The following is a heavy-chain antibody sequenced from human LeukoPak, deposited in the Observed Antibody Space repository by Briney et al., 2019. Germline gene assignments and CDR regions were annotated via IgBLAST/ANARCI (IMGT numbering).Heavy chain of an antibody. CDR1: GYTFTDYY. J-gene: IGHJ3*02. CDR3: ARDQGAMVRGTRINDAFDI. CDR2: INPNRGGT. Sequence: ASVKVSCKASGYTFTDYYMHWVRQAPGQGLEWMGWINPNRGGTNYAQRFQGRVTMTTDTSISTAYMELSSLRSDDTAIYYCARDQGAMVRGTRINDAFDIWGQGTMVTVSS. V-gene: IGHV1-2*02. D-gene: IGHD3-10*01.